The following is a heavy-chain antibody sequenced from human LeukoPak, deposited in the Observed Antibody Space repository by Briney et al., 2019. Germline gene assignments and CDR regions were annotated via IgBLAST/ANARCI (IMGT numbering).Heavy chain of an antibody. D-gene: IGHD2-15*01. CDR1: GFTFSSYW. CDR2: IKQDGSEK. J-gene: IGHJ3*02. Sequence: QPGGSLRLSCAASGFTFSSYWMSWVRQAPGKGLEWVANIKQDGSEKYYVDSVKGRFTISRDNAKNSLYLQMNSLRAEDTAVYYCARPGYCSGGSCYVAFDIWGQGTMVTVSS. CDR3: ARPGYCSGGSCYVAFDI. V-gene: IGHV3-7*01.